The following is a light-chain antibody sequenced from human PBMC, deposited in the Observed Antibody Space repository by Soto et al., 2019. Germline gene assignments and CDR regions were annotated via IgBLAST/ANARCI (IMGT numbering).Light chain of an antibody. J-gene: IGLJ2*01. V-gene: IGLV2-14*03. Sequence: QSALTQPASVSGSPGQSITISCTGTSSDIGGYNYVSWYQQYPDKAPKLMIFDVSNRPSGVSNRFSGSKSGNMASLTISGLQAEDEADYYCYSFAGSTTFVFGAGTKLTVL. CDR2: DVS. CDR3: YSFAGSTTFV. CDR1: SSDIGGYNY.